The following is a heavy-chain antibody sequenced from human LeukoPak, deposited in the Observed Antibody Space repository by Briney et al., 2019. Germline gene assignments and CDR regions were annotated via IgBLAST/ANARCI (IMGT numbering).Heavy chain of an antibody. CDR1: GFTVSRYH. Sequence: GGSLRLSCAASGFTVSRYHMSWVRQAPGKGLEWVSAISGSGDSTYYADSVKGPFTISRDNSKNMVYLQMNSLRGEDTAVYYCAKVTWSTTGTTPYVYWGQGTLVTVSS. CDR2: ISGSGDST. CDR3: AKVTWSTTGTTPYVY. V-gene: IGHV3-23*01. D-gene: IGHD1-1*01. J-gene: IGHJ4*02.